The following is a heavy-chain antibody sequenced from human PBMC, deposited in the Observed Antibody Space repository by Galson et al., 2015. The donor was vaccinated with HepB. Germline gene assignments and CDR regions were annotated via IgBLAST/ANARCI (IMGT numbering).Heavy chain of an antibody. Sequence: ETLSLTCAVYGGSFSGYYWSWIRQPPGKGLERIGEINHSGSTNYNPSLKSRVTISVDTSKNQFSLKLSSVTAADTAVYYCARGRGAAARDNDYWGQGTLVTVSS. CDR3: ARGRGAAARDNDY. CDR1: GGSFSGYY. CDR2: INHSGST. V-gene: IGHV4-34*01. D-gene: IGHD6-13*01. J-gene: IGHJ4*02.